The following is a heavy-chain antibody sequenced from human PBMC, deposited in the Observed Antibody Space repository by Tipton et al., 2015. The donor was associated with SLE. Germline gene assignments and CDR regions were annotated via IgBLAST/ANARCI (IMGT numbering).Heavy chain of an antibody. CDR2: IYYSGST. V-gene: IGHV4-59*01. D-gene: IGHD6-19*01. CDR1: GGSISSYY. J-gene: IGHJ4*02. CDR3: ARGAVAGHFDY. Sequence: LRLSCTVSGGSISSYYWSWIRQPPGKGLEWIGYIYYSGSTNYNPSLKSRVTISVDTSKNQFSLKLSSVTAADTAVYYCARGAVAGHFDYWGQGTLVTVSS.